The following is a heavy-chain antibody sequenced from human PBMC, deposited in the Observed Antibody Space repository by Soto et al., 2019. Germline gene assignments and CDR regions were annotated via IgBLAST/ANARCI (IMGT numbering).Heavy chain of an antibody. V-gene: IGHV4-38-2*01. J-gene: IGHJ4*02. CDR1: GYSISLGYY. Sequence: SETLSLTCAGSGYSISLGYYWGWIRQPPGKGLEWIGSIYHSGNTYYNPSLKSRVSIPLDTSKNHFSLELTSVTAADKAVYYCSRVKLARRGGLDYWGLGSLVTVSS. CDR3: SRVKLARRGGLDY. CDR2: IYHSGNT. D-gene: IGHD2-15*01.